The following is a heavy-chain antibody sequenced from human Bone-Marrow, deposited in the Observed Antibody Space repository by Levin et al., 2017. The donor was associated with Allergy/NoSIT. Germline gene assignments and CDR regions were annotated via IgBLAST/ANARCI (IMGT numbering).Heavy chain of an antibody. J-gene: IGHJ3*02. Sequence: ASVKVSCKVSGYTLTELSMHWVRQAPGKGLEWMGGFDPEDGETIYAQKFQGRVTMTEDTSTDTAYMELSSLRSEDTAVYYCATEKPSIAVAGQRHAFDIWGQGTMVTVSS. CDR2: FDPEDGET. V-gene: IGHV1-24*01. CDR3: ATEKPSIAVAGQRHAFDI. CDR1: GYTLTELS. D-gene: IGHD6-19*01.